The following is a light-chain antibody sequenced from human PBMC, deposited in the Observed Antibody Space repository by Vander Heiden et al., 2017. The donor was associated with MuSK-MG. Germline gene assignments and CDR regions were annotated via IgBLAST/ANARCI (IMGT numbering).Light chain of an antibody. CDR2: ENK. J-gene: IGLJ2*01. CDR1: NGSIANND. V-gene: IGLV6-57*01. CDR3: QSYDDIQSDETDNHVV. Sequence: NFMLTQPPSLSASPGRPLTISCPRSNGSIANNDVQWFKQRPGSSPTTVIYENKKRPSGVPDRFSGAIDRSSNSAFRTISGLKTEDEADDDGQSYDDIQSDETDNHVVFGGGTKLTVL.